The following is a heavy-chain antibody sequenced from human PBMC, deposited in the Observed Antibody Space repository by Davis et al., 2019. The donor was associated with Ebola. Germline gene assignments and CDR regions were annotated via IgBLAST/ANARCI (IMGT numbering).Heavy chain of an antibody. D-gene: IGHD6-13*01. J-gene: IGHJ4*02. CDR1: GYTFISYY. CDR2: INPSGGST. V-gene: IGHV1-46*01. Sequence: AASVKVSCNASGYTFISYYMHWVRQAPGQGLEWMGIINPSGGSTTYAQKFQGRVTMTRDTSTSTVYMELSSLRSEDTAVYYCARAPHSSTPFDYWGQGILVTVSS. CDR3: ARAPHSSTPFDY.